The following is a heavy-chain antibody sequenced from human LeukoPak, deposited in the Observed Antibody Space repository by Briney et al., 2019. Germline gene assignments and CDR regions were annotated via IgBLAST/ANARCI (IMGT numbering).Heavy chain of an antibody. CDR3: ASGRGWDFDY. Sequence: PETLSLTCTVSGVSITSDYWGWVRQPPGKGLEWIGYIYYSGRTNYNPSLKSRVTISVDTSKNQFSLKLGSVTAADTAVYYCASGRGWDFDYWGQGTLVTVSS. CDR1: GVSITSDY. CDR2: IYYSGRT. V-gene: IGHV4-59*01. J-gene: IGHJ4*02. D-gene: IGHD6-19*01.